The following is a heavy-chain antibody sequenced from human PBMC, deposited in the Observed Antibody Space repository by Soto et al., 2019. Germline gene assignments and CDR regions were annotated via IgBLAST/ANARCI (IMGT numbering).Heavy chain of an antibody. V-gene: IGHV4-31*03. J-gene: IGHJ4*02. D-gene: IGHD6-13*01. CDR2: IYYSGST. Sequence: SETLSLTCTVSGGSISSGGYYWSWIRQHPGKGLEWIGYIYYSGSTYYNPSLKSRVTISVDTSKNQFSLKLSSVTAADTAVYYCARGPRGRFTRGYSSSWGTYYIDYWGQGTLVTFSS. CDR1: GGSISSGGYY. CDR3: ARGPRGRFTRGYSSSWGTYYIDY.